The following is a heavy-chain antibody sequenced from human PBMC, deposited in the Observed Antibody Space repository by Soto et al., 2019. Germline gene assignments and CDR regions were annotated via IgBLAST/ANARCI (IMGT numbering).Heavy chain of an antibody. D-gene: IGHD6-13*01. Sequence: EVQLLESGGGLVQPGGSLRLSCAASGFTFSNYAVTWVRQAPGKGLEWVSTISGSGGSTYYADSGKGRFTISRDHSKNTLYLQMNSLRAEDTAVYYCAKDQGSSWYEIDYWGQGTLVTVSS. CDR3: AKDQGSSWYEIDY. V-gene: IGHV3-23*01. J-gene: IGHJ4*02. CDR2: ISGSGGST. CDR1: GFTFSNYA.